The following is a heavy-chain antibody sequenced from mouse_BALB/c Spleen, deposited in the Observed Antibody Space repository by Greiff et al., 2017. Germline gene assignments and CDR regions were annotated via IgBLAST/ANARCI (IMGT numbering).Heavy chain of an antibody. CDR3: ARAITTAGDAGYFDY. J-gene: IGHJ2*01. V-gene: IGHV2-9*02. CDR2: IWAGGST. D-gene: IGHD1-2*01. CDR1: GFSLTSYG. Sequence: VQLQQSGPGLVAPSQSLSITCTVSGFSLTSYGVHWVRQPPGKGLEWLGVIWAGGSTNYNSALMSRLSISKDNSKSQVFLKMNSLQTDDTAMYYCARAITTAGDAGYFDYWGQGTTLTVSS.